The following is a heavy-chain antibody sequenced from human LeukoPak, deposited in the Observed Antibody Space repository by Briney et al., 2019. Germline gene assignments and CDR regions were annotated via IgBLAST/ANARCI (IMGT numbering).Heavy chain of an antibody. J-gene: IGHJ4*02. CDR3: GATADWLSSPFDY. CDR2: IYHSGST. Sequence: PSETLSLTCAVSGGSISSGGYSWSWIRQPPGKGLEWIGYIYHSGSTYYNPSLKSRVTISVDRSKNQFSLKLSSVTAADTAVYYCGATADWLSSPFDYWGQGTLSPSPQ. V-gene: IGHV4-30-2*01. CDR1: GGSISSGGYS. D-gene: IGHD3-9*01.